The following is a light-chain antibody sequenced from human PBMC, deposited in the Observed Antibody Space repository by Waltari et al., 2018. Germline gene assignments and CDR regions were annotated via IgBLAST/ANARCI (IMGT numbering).Light chain of an antibody. V-gene: IGLV2-11*01. CDR2: EVS. CDR3: SSYAGSNTWV. CDR1: SSDIGGYNY. J-gene: IGLJ2*01. Sequence: QAALTQPRSVSGSPGQSVTISCTGTSSDIGGYNYVSWYQQHPGTAPKLMIYEVSKRPSGVSDRFSGSKSGNTASLTSSGLQAEDEADYYCSSYAGSNTWVFGGGTRLTVL.